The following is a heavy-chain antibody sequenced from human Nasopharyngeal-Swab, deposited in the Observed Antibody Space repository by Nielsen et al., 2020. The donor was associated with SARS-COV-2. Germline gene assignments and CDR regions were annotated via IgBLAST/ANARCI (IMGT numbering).Heavy chain of an antibody. J-gene: IGHJ6*03. Sequence: WIRQPPGKGLEWIGSIYYSGSTYYNPSLKSRVTISVDTSKNQFSLKLSSVTAADRAVYYCGRRRGGGGIWNYYYYYMDVWGKGTTVTVSS. CDR3: GRRRGGGGIWNYYYYYMDV. D-gene: IGHD3-16*01. V-gene: IGHV4-39*07. CDR2: IYYSGST.